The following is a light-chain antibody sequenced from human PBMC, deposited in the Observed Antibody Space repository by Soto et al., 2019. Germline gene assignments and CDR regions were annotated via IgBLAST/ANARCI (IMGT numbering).Light chain of an antibody. J-gene: IGKJ4*01. V-gene: IGKV1-39*01. CDR1: QTITNH. CDR2: AAS. CDR3: QQNYITPLT. Sequence: DVQLTQSPSPLSASVGDRISITCRASQTITNHLNWYQRKPGKAPILLVYAASTLETGVPSRFSGSGSGTVFTLTIDSLQPEDVATYFCQQNYITPLTFGGGTKVDIK.